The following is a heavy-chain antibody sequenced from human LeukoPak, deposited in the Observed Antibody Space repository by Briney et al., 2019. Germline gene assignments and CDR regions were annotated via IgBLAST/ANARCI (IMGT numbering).Heavy chain of an antibody. D-gene: IGHD1-14*01. CDR2: INSGGSRT. CDR3: ARSNQADDY. Sequence: GGSLRLSCAASGYTFSDYWMHWVRQVPGKGLVWVSRINSGGSRTTYADSVKGRFTISRDNAKNTLYLQMDSLRAEDTGVYYCARSNQADDYWGQGTLVTVSS. V-gene: IGHV3-74*01. J-gene: IGHJ4*02. CDR1: GYTFSDYW.